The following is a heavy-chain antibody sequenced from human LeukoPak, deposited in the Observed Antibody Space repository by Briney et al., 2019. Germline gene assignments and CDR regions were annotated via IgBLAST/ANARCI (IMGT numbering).Heavy chain of an antibody. V-gene: IGHV4-34*01. Sequence: NPSETLSLTCAVYGGSFSGYYWSWIRQPPGKGLEWIGEINHSGSTNYNPSLKSRVTISVDTSKNQFSLKLSSVTAADTAVYYCAREANITIFGVVPQPPRDVWGQGTTVTVSS. D-gene: IGHD3-3*01. J-gene: IGHJ6*02. CDR3: AREANITIFGVVPQPPRDV. CDR1: GGSFSGYY. CDR2: INHSGST.